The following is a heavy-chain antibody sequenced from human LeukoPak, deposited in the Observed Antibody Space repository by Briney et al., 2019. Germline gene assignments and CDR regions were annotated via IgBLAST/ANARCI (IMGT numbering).Heavy chain of an antibody. CDR3: ARVWAGCSSTSCYHRDNWFDP. D-gene: IGHD2-2*01. CDR2: INPNSGGT. CDR1: GYTFTGYY. V-gene: IGHV1-2*06. Sequence: GASVKVSCKASGYTFTGYYMHWVRQAPRQGLEWMGRINPNSGGTNYAQKFQGRVTMTRDTSISTAYMELSRLRSDDTAVYYCARVWAGCSSTSCYHRDNWFDPWGQGTLVTVSS. J-gene: IGHJ5*02.